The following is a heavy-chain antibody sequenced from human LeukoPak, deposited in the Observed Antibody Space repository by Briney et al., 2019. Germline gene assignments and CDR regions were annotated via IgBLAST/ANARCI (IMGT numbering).Heavy chain of an antibody. CDR2: IYTSGST. CDR1: GGSISSGSYY. V-gene: IGHV4-61*02. CDR3: AREWSYGDAFDI. J-gene: IGHJ3*02. Sequence: PSQTLSLTCTVSGGSISSGSYYWSWIRQPAGKGLEWIGRIYTSGSTNYNPSLKSRVTISVDTSKNQFSLKLSSVTAADTAVYYCAREWSYGDAFDIWGQGTMVTVSS. D-gene: IGHD1-26*01.